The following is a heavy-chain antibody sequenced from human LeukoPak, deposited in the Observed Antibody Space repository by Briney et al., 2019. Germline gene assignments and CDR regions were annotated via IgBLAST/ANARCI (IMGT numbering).Heavy chain of an antibody. CDR1: GYTFTSYY. D-gene: IGHD3-3*01. J-gene: IGHJ6*02. CDR3: ARLTYYDFWSGYYVYYYGMDV. Sequence: GASVKVSCKASGYTFTSYYMHWVRQAPGQGLEWMGIINPSGGSTSYAQKFQGRVTMTRDTSTSTVYMELSSLRSEGTAVYYCARLTYYDFWSGYYVYYYGMDVWGQGTTVTVSS. V-gene: IGHV1-46*01. CDR2: INPSGGST.